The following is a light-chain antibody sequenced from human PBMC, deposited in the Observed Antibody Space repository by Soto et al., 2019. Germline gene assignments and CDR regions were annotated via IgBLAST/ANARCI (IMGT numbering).Light chain of an antibody. J-gene: IGKJ1*01. CDR3: MKALQTPPT. Sequence: DIVITQAPLSLVVTHLNLGLLSLISSQSLLHSNLYNYLDWYLQKPGQSPQLLIYLGSNRATGCPDRFSGSGSGTDFTLKISRVEAEDVGVYYCMKALQTPPTCGQGNTVAIK. CDR2: LGS. CDR1: QSLLHSNLYNY. V-gene: IGKV2-28*01.